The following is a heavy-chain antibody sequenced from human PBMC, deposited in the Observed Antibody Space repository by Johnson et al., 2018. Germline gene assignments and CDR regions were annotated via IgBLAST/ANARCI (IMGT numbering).Heavy chain of an antibody. J-gene: IGHJ3*02. CDR2: IKQDGSEK. CDR1: GFTFSSYW. Sequence: VQLVQSGGGLVQPGGSLRLSCAASGFTFSSYWMSWVRQAPGKGLEWVANIKQDGSEKYYVDSVKGRFTISRDNAKNSLYLQMNSLRAEDTAVYYCARAGIVVVVTARDAFDIWGQGTMVTVSS. CDR3: ARAGIVVVVTARDAFDI. V-gene: IGHV3-7*01. D-gene: IGHD2-15*01.